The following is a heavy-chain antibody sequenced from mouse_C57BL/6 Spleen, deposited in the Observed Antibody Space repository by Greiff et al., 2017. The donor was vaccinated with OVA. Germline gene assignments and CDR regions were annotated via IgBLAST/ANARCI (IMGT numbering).Heavy chain of an antibody. J-gene: IGHJ1*03. D-gene: IGHD2-4*01. CDR2: IYPGDGDT. CDR3: ARTTMIAHWYFDV. CDR1: GYAFSSSW. V-gene: IGHV1-82*01. Sequence: QVHVKQSGPELVKPGASVKISCKASGYAFSSSWMNWVKQRPGKGLEWIGRIYPGDGDTNYNGKFKGKATLTADKSSSTAYMQLSSLTSEDSAVYFCARTTMIAHWYFDVWGTGTTVTVSS.